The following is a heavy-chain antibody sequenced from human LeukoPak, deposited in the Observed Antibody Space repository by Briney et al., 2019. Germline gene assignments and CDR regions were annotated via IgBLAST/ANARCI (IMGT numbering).Heavy chain of an antibody. D-gene: IGHD1-20*01. V-gene: IGHV1-69*05. CDR2: IIPIFGTA. J-gene: IGHJ5*02. CDR1: GGTFSSYA. Sequence: SVKVSCKASGGTFSSYAISWVRQAPGQGLEWMGGIIPIFGTANYAQKFQGRVTITTDESTSTAYMELSSLRSEDTAVYYCARATNWRGGFDPWGQGTLVTVSS. CDR3: ARATNWRGGFDP.